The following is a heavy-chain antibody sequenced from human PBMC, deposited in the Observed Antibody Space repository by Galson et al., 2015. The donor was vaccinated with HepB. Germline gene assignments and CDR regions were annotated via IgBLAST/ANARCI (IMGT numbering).Heavy chain of an antibody. J-gene: IGHJ6*02. Sequence: SLRLSCAASGFTFSSYWMSWVRQAPGKGLEWVANIKQDGSEKYYVDSVKGRFTISRDNAKNSLYLQMNSLRAEDTAVYYCARGGYSLTIFGVVTPANYYYYGMDVWGQGTTVTVSS. CDR1: GFTFSSYW. D-gene: IGHD3-3*01. CDR3: ARGGYSLTIFGVVTPANYYYYGMDV. CDR2: IKQDGSEK. V-gene: IGHV3-7*03.